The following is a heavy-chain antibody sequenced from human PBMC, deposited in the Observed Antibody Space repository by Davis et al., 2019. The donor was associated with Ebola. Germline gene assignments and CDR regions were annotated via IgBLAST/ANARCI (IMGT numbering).Heavy chain of an antibody. Sequence: GESLKISCAASGFTFSSYAMHWVRQAPGKGLEWVAVISYDGSNKYYADSVKGRFTISRDNSKNTLYLQMNSLRAEDTAVYYCAREGELPDNWFDPWGQGTLVTVSS. V-gene: IGHV3-30-3*01. CDR1: GFTFSSYA. CDR2: ISYDGSNK. J-gene: IGHJ5*02. CDR3: AREGELPDNWFDP. D-gene: IGHD1-26*01.